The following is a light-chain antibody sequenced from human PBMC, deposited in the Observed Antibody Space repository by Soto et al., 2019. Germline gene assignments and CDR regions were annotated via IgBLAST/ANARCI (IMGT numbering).Light chain of an antibody. V-gene: IGKV2-28*01. J-gene: IGKJ1*01. Sequence: DIVITQSPLSLPFTPGEPASISCISSQILLHSNGYNYLDRYLQKPGQSPQLLIYLGSNRASGVPDRFSGSGSGTDFTLKISRVEAEDVGVYYCMQPLQSWTFGQGTKVDIK. CDR1: QILLHSNGYNY. CDR3: MQPLQSWT. CDR2: LGS.